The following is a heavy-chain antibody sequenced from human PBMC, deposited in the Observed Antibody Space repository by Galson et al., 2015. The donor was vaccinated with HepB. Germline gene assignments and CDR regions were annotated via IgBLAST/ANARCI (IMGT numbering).Heavy chain of an antibody. Sequence: TLSLTCTVSGGSISSGSYYWSWIGQPAGKGLEWIGRIYTSGSTNYNPSLKSRVTMSVDTSKNQFSLKLSSVTAADTAVYYCARAGYYGSGSYRYYYYYMDVWGKGTTVTVSS. V-gene: IGHV4-61*02. J-gene: IGHJ6*03. CDR1: GGSISSGSYY. CDR2: IYTSGST. D-gene: IGHD3-10*01. CDR3: ARAGYYGSGSYRYYYYYMDV.